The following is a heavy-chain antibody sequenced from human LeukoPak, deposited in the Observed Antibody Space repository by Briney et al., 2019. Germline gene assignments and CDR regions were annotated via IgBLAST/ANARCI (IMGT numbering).Heavy chain of an antibody. J-gene: IGHJ3*02. CDR2: IIPIFGTA. CDR3: ARDPRITMIVALGVAFDI. CDR1: GGTFSSYA. V-gene: IGHV1-69*13. D-gene: IGHD3-22*01. Sequence: SVNVSCKASGGTFSSYAISWVRHAPEQGLEWMGGIIPIFGTANYAQKFQGRVTITAVESTSTAYMELSSLRSEDTAVYYCARDPRITMIVALGVAFDIWGQGTMVTVSS.